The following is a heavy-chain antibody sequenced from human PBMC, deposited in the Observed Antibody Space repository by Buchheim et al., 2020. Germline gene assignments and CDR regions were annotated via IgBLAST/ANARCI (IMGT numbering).Heavy chain of an antibody. V-gene: IGHV3-7*01. CDR1: GFSFSSYW. Sequence: EVQLVESGGGLVQPGRSLSLSCAASGFSFSSYWMSWVRQAPGKGLEWVASITQDGHDKYYVDSLKGRFTISRDNAKTSLFLQIDSLRAEDTAVYYCARVSNWDLDHWGQGTL. D-gene: IGHD7-27*01. CDR3: ARVSNWDLDH. J-gene: IGHJ4*02. CDR2: ITQDGHDK.